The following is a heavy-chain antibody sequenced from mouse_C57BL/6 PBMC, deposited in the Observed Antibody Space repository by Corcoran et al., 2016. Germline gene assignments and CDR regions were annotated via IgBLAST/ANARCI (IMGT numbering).Heavy chain of an antibody. Sequence: QVQLQQSGAELVKPGASVKISCKASGYAFSSYWMNWVKQRPGKGLEGIGQIYPGDGDTNYNGKFKGKATLTADKSSSTAYMQLSCLTSEDSAVYFCARGGHGYIDVWGTGTSVTVSS. CDR3: ARGGHGYIDV. CDR1: GYAFSSYW. D-gene: IGHD3-3*01. V-gene: IGHV1-80*01. CDR2: IYPGDGDT. J-gene: IGHJ1*03.